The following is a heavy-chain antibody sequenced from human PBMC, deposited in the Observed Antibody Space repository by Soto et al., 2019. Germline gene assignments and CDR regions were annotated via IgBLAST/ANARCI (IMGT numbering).Heavy chain of an antibody. V-gene: IGHV2-5*02. D-gene: IGHD2-15*01. CDR2: IYWDDDN. CDR3: AHRQRTVVVGAPFDL. Sequence: QITLRESGPTLVQPTQTLTLTCTLSGVSLTTPGVGVGWIRQPPGKALEWLALIYWDDDNRFNHSLKSRLAITRDTSKNQVVMTMTDMAPVDTGIYYCAHRQRTVVVGAPFDLWGQGSQVTVSS. J-gene: IGHJ4*02. CDR1: GVSLTTPGVG.